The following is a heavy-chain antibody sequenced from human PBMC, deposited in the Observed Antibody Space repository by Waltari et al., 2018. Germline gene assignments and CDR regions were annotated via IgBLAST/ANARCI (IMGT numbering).Heavy chain of an antibody. CDR1: GYPLTGYF. CDR2: INPNSGGT. J-gene: IGHJ5*02. CDR3: ARDWGAAHLSSNWFDP. V-gene: IGHV1-2*02. D-gene: IGHD1-26*01. Sequence: QVQLVQSGAEVKKPGASVKVSCKASGYPLTGYFMPRVRRAPGQGLEGMGWINPNSGGTNYAQKFQGRVTMTRDTSISTAYMELSRLRSDDTAVYYCARDWGAAHLSSNWFDPWGQGTLVTVSS.